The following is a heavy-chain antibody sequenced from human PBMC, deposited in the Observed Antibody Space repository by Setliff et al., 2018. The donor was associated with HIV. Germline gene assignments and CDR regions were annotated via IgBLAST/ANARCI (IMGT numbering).Heavy chain of an antibody. CDR2: IIPTIATT. CDR3: ARNGPHGSGWYNYFDF. J-gene: IGHJ4*02. CDR1: GDTFRSHA. D-gene: IGHD6-19*01. Sequence: ASVKVSCKASGDTFRSHAISWVRQAPGQGLEWMGGIIPTIATTNYAQKFQDRVTITADELTNTAYMDVSSLRSEDTAVYYCARNGPHGSGWYNYFDFWGQGTLVTVSS. V-gene: IGHV1-69*13.